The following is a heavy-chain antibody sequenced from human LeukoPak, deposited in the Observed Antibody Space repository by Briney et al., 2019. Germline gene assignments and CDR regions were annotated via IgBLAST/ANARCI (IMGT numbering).Heavy chain of an antibody. Sequence: PSQTRSLTCALSAHTVSSNSTACNWIRQSPSRGLEWLARAYYRSNFYNEYAASVTSRITINADTSKNQFSLHLNSVTREDTAVYYCTKDERIGSGSHAYYGMDVWGQGTTVTVSS. CDR3: TKDERIGSGSHAYYGMDV. D-gene: IGHD3-10*01. J-gene: IGHJ6*02. V-gene: IGHV6-1*01. CDR2: AYYRSNFYN. CDR1: AHTVSSNSTA.